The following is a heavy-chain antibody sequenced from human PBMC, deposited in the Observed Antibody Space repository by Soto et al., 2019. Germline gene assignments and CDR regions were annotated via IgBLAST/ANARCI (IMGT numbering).Heavy chain of an antibody. CDR2: IWYDGSNI. Sequence: GGSLRLSCAASGFTFSSYAMHWVRQAPGKGLEWVAVIWYDGSNIHYVDSVKGRFTISRDNSKNTLYLQMNSLRAEDTAVYYCARDGVQREWLRKLTSYYYYLDVWGKGTTVTVSS. CDR1: GFTFSSYA. D-gene: IGHD5-12*01. J-gene: IGHJ6*03. V-gene: IGHV3-33*01. CDR3: ARDGVQREWLRKLTSYYYYLDV.